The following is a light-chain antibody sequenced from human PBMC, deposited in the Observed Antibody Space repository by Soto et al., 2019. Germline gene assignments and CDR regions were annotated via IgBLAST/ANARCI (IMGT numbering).Light chain of an antibody. Sequence: QSVLSQPRSVSGSPGQSVTVSCTGTSSDVGTFNYVSWYQLHPGEAPKLIIYDVTERPSGVPDRFSGSRSGNTASLTISGLQAEDEADYHCCAYAGSAALLFGGGTQLTVL. J-gene: IGLJ2*01. V-gene: IGLV2-11*01. CDR1: SSDVGTFNY. CDR2: DVT. CDR3: CAYAGSAALL.